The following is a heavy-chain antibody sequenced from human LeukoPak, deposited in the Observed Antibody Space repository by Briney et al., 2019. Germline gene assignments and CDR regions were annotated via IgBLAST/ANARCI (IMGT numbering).Heavy chain of an antibody. CDR2: INHSGST. D-gene: IGHD3-22*01. V-gene: IGHV4-34*01. Sequence: SETLSLTCAVYGGSFSGYYWSWIRQPPGKGLEWIGEINHSGSTNYNPSLKSRVTISVDTSKNQFSLKLSSVTAADTAVYYCARVGSSGYYVWYFDLRGRGTLVTVSS. CDR1: GGSFSGYY. CDR3: ARVGSSGYYVWYFDL. J-gene: IGHJ2*01.